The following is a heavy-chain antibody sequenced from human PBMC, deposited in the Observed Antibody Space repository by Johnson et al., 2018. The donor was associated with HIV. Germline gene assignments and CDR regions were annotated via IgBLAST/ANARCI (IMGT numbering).Heavy chain of an antibody. D-gene: IGHD3-22*01. V-gene: IGHV3-30*04. Sequence: HVQLVESGGGVVQPGRSLRLSCEASGFTFSNYAMHWVRQAPGKGLEWVAVVSYDGSNKYYIDSVKGRFTISRDNSKNTLYLQMNGLRPEDTAVFYCARESLLRAMTAFDIWGQGTMVTVSS. CDR1: GFTFSNYA. J-gene: IGHJ3*02. CDR2: VSYDGSNK. CDR3: ARESLLRAMTAFDI.